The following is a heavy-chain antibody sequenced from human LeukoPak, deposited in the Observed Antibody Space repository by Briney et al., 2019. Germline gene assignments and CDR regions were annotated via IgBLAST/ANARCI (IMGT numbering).Heavy chain of an antibody. CDR1: GGSFSGYY. CDR3: ARIGYRCSGGSCYSGAFDI. D-gene: IGHD2-15*01. J-gene: IGHJ3*02. V-gene: IGHV4-34*01. Sequence: SETLSLTCAGYGGSFSGYYWSWIRQPPGKGLEWIGEINHSGSTNYNPPLKSRVTISEDTSKNQFSLKMSSVTAADTAVYYCARIGYRCSGGSCYSGAFDIWGQGTMVTVSS. CDR2: INHSGST.